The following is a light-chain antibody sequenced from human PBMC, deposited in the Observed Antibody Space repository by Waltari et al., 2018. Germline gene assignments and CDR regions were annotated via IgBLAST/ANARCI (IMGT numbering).Light chain of an antibody. J-gene: IGLJ1*01. CDR3: SSFTRSDTPLYV. Sequence: QSALTQPASVSGSPGQSITISCTGTSSDVGGYDYVTWYQHHPGRAPTLRFYDVRNRPSGVSVRFSGPKSGNTASLTISGLQTEDEAYYYCSSFTRSDTPLYVFGTGTKVTVL. CDR2: DVR. CDR1: SSDVGGYDY. V-gene: IGLV2-14*03.